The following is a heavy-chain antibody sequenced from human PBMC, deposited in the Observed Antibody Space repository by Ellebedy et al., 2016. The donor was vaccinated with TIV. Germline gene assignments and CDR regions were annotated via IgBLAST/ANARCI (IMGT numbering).Heavy chain of an antibody. D-gene: IGHD3-3*01. Sequence: GESLKISXAASGFTFTDHYMDWVRQAPGKGLEWVGRTRNKANSYTTEYAASVKGRFTISRDDSKNLLYLQMNSLKTEDTAVYYCARTFFHWGQGTQVTVSS. V-gene: IGHV3-72*01. CDR1: GFTFTDHY. CDR2: TRNKANSYTT. J-gene: IGHJ4*02. CDR3: ARTFFH.